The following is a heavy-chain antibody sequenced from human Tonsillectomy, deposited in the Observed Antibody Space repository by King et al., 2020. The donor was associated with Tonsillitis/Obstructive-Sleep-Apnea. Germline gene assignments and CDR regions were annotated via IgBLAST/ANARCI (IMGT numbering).Heavy chain of an antibody. J-gene: IGHJ3*02. CDR3: TTEIVCSGTSCSGRAFDI. Sequence: VQLVESGGGLVKPGGSLRLSCAASGFIFTDAWMSWVRQAPGKGLEWVGRIKNKIDNGTSDYAAPVKGRFTISRDDSKNTMYPQMNSLKTEDQGIYYCTTEIVCSGTSCSGRAFDIWGQGTMVTVSS. D-gene: IGHD2-2*01. V-gene: IGHV3-15*01. CDR2: IKNKIDNGTS. CDR1: GFIFTDAW.